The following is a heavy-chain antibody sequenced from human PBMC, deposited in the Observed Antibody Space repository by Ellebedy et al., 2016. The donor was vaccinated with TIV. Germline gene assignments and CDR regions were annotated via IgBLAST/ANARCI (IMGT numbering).Heavy chain of an antibody. J-gene: IGHJ4*02. CDR2: VSESDGRT. CDR3: TKRADNWGFFDY. D-gene: IGHD1-1*01. V-gene: IGHV3-23*01. Sequence: PGGSLRLSCAASGFTFSDYVMAWVRQVPGKGLEWVSAVSESDGRTFYADSVKGRFTISRDNSKNTLFLQMNSRTAGDTAVYYCTKRADNWGFFDYWGQGTLVTVSS. CDR1: GFTFSDYV.